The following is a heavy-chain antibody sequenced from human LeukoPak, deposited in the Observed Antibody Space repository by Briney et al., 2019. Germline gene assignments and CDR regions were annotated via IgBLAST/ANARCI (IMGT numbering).Heavy chain of an antibody. CDR2: IYYSGST. CDR1: GGSISSSSYY. J-gene: IGHJ4*02. V-gene: IGHV4-39*01. D-gene: IGHD6-6*01. CDR3: ARLEYSSCIDY. Sequence: PSETLSLTCTVSGGSISSSSYYWGWIRQPPGKGLEWIGSIYYSGSTYYNPSLKSRVTISVDTSKNQFSLKLSSVTAADTAVYYCARLEYSSCIDYWGQGTLVTVSS.